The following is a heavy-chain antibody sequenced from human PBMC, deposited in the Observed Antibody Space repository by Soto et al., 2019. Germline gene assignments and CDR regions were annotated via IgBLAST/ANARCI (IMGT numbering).Heavy chain of an antibody. D-gene: IGHD3-16*01. Sequence: GASVKVSCKASGYTFTSYDINWVRQATGQGLEWMGWMNPNSGNTGYAQKFQGRVTMTRNTSISTAYMELSSLRSEDTAVYYCARADSGMISATLAGNSYYYGMDVWGQGTTVTVSS. CDR1: GYTFTSYD. CDR3: ARADSGMISATLAGNSYYYGMDV. J-gene: IGHJ6*02. CDR2: MNPNSGNT. V-gene: IGHV1-8*01.